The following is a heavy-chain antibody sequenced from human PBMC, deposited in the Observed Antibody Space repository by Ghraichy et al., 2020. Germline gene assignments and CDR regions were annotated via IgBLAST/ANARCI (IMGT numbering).Heavy chain of an antibody. Sequence: SETLSLNCAVYGGSFSGYYWSWIRQPPGKGLEWIGEINHSGSTNYNPSLKSRVTISVDTSKNQFSLKLSSVTAADTAVYYCARGRPPGAYCSGGSCFYRKNWFDPWGQGTLVTVSS. J-gene: IGHJ5*02. V-gene: IGHV4-34*01. D-gene: IGHD2-15*01. CDR2: INHSGST. CDR1: GGSFSGYY. CDR3: ARGRPPGAYCSGGSCFYRKNWFDP.